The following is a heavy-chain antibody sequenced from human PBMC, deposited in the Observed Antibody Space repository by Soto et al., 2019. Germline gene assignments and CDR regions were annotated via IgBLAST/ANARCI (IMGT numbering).Heavy chain of an antibody. CDR3: ARDPSGWLQSFFDY. Sequence: GGSLRLSCAASGFTFSSYGMHWVRQAPGKGLEWVAVIWYDGSNKYYADSVKGRFTISRDNSKNTLYLQMNSLRAEDTAVYYCARDPSGWLQSFFDYWGQGTLVTVSS. CDR2: IWYDGSNK. J-gene: IGHJ4*02. V-gene: IGHV3-33*01. D-gene: IGHD5-12*01. CDR1: GFTFSSYG.